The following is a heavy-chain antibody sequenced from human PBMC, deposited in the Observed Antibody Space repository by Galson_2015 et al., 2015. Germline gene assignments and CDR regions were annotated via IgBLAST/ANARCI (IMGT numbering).Heavy chain of an antibody. CDR2: IYTSGST. V-gene: IGHV4-61*02. CDR3: ARDTYCSGGSCLDYFDY. D-gene: IGHD2-15*01. J-gene: IGHJ4*02. CDR1: GGSISSGSYY. Sequence: TLSLTCTVSGGSISSGSYYWSWIRQPAGKGLEWIGRIYTSGSTNYNPSLKSRVTISVDTSKNQFSLKLSSVTAADTAVYYCARDTYCSGGSCLDYFDYWGQGTLVTVSS.